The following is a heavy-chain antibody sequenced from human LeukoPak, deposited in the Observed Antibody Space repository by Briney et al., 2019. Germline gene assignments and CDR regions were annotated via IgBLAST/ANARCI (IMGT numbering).Heavy chain of an antibody. CDR1: GGSISSSSYY. V-gene: IGHV4-39*07. D-gene: IGHD1-26*01. CDR3: ARVELGAAFDF. J-gene: IGHJ4*02. Sequence: SQTLSLTCAVSGGSISSSSYYWGWIRQPPGKGLEWIGSIDYSGSTHYSPPLKSRVTISVDTSKNQFSLKRSCVTAADMAVYYCARVELGAAFDFWGQGTVVTVSS. CDR2: IDYSGST.